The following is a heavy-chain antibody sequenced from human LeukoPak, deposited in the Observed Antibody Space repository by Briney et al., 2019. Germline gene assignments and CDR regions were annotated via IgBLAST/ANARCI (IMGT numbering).Heavy chain of an antibody. CDR2: IYYSGST. CDR3: ARHSRWGSSWANYFDY. Sequence: SETLSLTCTVSGGSISSSSYYWGWIRQPPGKGLEWIGSIYYSGSTYYNPSLKSRVTISVDTSKNQFSLKLSSVTAADTAVYYCARHSRWGSSWANYFDYWGQGTLVTVSS. V-gene: IGHV4-39*01. D-gene: IGHD6-13*01. J-gene: IGHJ4*02. CDR1: GGSISSSSYY.